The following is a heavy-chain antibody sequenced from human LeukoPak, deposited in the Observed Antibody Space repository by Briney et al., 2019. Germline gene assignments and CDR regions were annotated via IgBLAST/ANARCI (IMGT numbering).Heavy chain of an antibody. D-gene: IGHD3-16*01. V-gene: IGHV3-23*01. Sequence: GGSLRLSCAASGFTFSTYAMAWVRQPPGKGLEWVSSISGDGGTTYYADSVKGRFTISRDNSKNTLYLQMNSLRVEDTAVYYCAKSTASWGRYDHWGQGTLVTVSS. CDR3: AKSTASWGRYDH. CDR1: GFTFSTYA. J-gene: IGHJ4*02. CDR2: ISGDGGTT.